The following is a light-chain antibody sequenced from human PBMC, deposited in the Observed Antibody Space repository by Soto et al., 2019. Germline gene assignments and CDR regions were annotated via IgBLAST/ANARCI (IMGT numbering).Light chain of an antibody. CDR2: AAS. CDR3: QQGYSNRWT. J-gene: IGKJ1*01. Sequence: EIQMTQSPSSLSASIGDRVTITCRASQSVDNYLNWYQQKPGKAPKLLIYAASSLQSGVPSRLSGSGSGTDFTLTISSLQPEDFATYFCQQGYSNRWTFGQGTKVEIK. CDR1: QSVDNY. V-gene: IGKV1-39*01.